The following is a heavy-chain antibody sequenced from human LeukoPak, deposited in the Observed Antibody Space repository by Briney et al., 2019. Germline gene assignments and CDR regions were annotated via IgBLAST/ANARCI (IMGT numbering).Heavy chain of an antibody. D-gene: IGHD6-13*01. J-gene: IGHJ5*02. CDR1: GYSFTSYW. Sequence: GESLKISCKGSGYSFTSYWISWVRQMPGKGLEWMGRIDPSDSYTNYSPSFQGHVTISADKSISTAYLQWSSLKASDTAMYYCARHGGQQLVLDWFVPWGQGTLVTVSS. CDR3: ARHGGQQLVLDWFVP. V-gene: IGHV5-10-1*01. CDR2: IDPSDSYT.